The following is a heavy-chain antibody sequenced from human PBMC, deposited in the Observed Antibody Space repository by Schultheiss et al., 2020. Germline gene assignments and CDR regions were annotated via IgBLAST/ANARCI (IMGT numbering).Heavy chain of an antibody. Sequence: GGSLRLSCAASGFTVSSNYMSWVRQAPGKGLEWVSYISSSGTTIHYADSVKGRFTISRDNSKNTLYLQMNSLRVEDTAVYYCARDRRRSYYFDYWGQGILVTVSS. J-gene: IGHJ4*02. CDR1: GFTVSSNY. V-gene: IGHV3-48*01. CDR3: ARDRRRSYYFDY. CDR2: ISSSGTTI.